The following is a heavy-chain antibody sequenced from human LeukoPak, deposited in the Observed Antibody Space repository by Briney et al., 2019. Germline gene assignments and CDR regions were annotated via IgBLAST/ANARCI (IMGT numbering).Heavy chain of an antibody. J-gene: IGHJ5*02. CDR3: GTRYSYCYRDWFHP. D-gene: IGHD5-18*01. CDR2: INPNSGGT. CDR1: GYTFTGYY. Sequence: EASVKVSCKASGYTFTGYYVHWVRQAPGQGLEWMGWINPNSGGTNYAQKFQGRVTMTRDTPISTAYMELSRLISDANAVYYCGTRYSYCYRDWFHPWGQGTLVTVSS. V-gene: IGHV1-2*02.